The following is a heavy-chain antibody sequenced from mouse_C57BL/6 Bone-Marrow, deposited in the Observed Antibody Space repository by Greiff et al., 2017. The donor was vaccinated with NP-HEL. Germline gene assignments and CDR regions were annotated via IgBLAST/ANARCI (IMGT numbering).Heavy chain of an antibody. J-gene: IGHJ3*01. Sequence: QVQLQQSGAELARPGASVKLSCKASGYTFTSYGISWVKQRTGQGLEWIGEIYPRSGNTYYNEKFKGKATLTADKSSSTAYMELRSLTSEDSAVYFCARHAGLFAYWGQGTLVTVSA. CDR2: IYPRSGNT. V-gene: IGHV1-81*01. CDR3: ARHAGLFAY. CDR1: GYTFTSYG.